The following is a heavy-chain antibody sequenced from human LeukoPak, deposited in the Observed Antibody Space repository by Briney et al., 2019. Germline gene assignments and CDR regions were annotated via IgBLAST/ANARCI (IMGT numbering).Heavy chain of an antibody. J-gene: IGHJ6*04. D-gene: IGHD4-17*01. V-gene: IGHV3-30*04. Sequence: GRSLRLSCAASGFTFSSYAMHWVRQAPGKGLEWVAVISYDGSNKYYADSVKGRFTISRDNSKNTLYLQMNSLRAEDTAVYYCASNTVTTRGSYYYGMDVWGKGTTDTVSS. CDR1: GFTFSSYA. CDR2: ISYDGSNK. CDR3: ASNTVTTRGSYYYGMDV.